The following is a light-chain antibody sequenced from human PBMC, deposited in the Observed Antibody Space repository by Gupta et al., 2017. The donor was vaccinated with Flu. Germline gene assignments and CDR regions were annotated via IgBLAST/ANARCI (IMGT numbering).Light chain of an antibody. CDR2: EVI. Sequence: VTISCTGTSNNVGSYSDASWYQHHPRKPPKLMIYEVIKRPSRVSNRFSGSKASNAASLTIAGLHAEDEADYCCSSDTSSNALEFGGGTKLTVL. V-gene: IGLV2-14*01. CDR1: SNNVGSYSD. CDR3: SSDTSSNALE. J-gene: IGLJ3*02.